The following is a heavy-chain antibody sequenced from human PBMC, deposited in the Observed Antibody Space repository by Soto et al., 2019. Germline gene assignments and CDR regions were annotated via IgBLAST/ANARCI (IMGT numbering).Heavy chain of an antibody. J-gene: IGHJ3*01. CDR2: ISGDGSAT. CDR3: AKTRLYDNNDYHRDGFDV. V-gene: IGHV3-23*01. D-gene: IGHD5-12*01. Sequence: EVKLLESGGGLVQPGESLRLSCAASGFRFWTYSMSWFRQAPGKVLEWVSGISGDGSATSYADSLKGRFTVSRDNSKDTLFLQRNTLRVEDTAVYYCAKTRLYDNNDYHRDGFDVWGPGTAVTVS. CDR1: GFRFWTYS.